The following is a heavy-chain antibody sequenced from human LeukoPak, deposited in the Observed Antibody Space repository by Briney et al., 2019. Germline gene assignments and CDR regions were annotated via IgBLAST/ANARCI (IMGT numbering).Heavy chain of an antibody. D-gene: IGHD3-3*01. CDR3: ARVGNHYDFWSGYYLDY. V-gene: IGHV4-39*07. CDR2: IYYSGST. CDR1: GGSFSSYY. J-gene: IGHJ4*02. Sequence: SETLSLTCAVYGGSFSSYYWGWIRQPPGKGLEWIGSIYYSGSTYYNPSLKSRVTISVDTSKNQFSLKLSSVTAAGTAVYYCARVGNHYDFWSGYYLDYWGQGTLVTVSS.